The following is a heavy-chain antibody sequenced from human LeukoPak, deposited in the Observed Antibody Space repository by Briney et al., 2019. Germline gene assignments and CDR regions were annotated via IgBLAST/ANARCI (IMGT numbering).Heavy chain of an antibody. J-gene: IGHJ4*02. V-gene: IGHV3-23*01. CDR1: GFTLSTNA. CDR3: ARDLRKAPPDY. Sequence: PGGSLRLSCLTSGFTLSTNAMSWVRQAPGKGLEWISGISGSGASTYYADSVKGRFTISRDDSRNTLYLQMNSLRGDDTAVYYCARDLRKAPPDYWGQGTLVTVSS. CDR2: ISGSGAST. D-gene: IGHD1-14*01.